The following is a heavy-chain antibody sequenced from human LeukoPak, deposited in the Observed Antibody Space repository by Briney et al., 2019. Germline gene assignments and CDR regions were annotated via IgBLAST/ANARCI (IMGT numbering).Heavy chain of an antibody. V-gene: IGHV4-39*07. J-gene: IGHJ5*02. CDR3: ARGGSPEGDPTYYDILTGYLVGSRINQANWFDP. CDR1: GGSISSSSYY. Sequence: PSETLSLTCTVSGGSISSSSYYWGWIRQPPGKGLEWIGSIYYSGSTYYNPSLKSRVTISVDTSMNQFSLKLSSVTAADTAVYYCARGGSPEGDPTYYDILTGYLVGSRINQANWFDPWGQGTLVTVSS. D-gene: IGHD3-9*01. CDR2: IYYSGST.